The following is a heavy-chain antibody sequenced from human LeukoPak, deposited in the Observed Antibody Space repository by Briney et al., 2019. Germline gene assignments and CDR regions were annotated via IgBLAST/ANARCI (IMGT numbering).Heavy chain of an antibody. D-gene: IGHD3-22*01. V-gene: IGHV3-33*01. J-gene: IGHJ4*02. CDR3: ARDRDSSGYWGIDY. CDR1: GFIFNNYG. Sequence: PGGSLRLSCAASGFIFNNYGMHWVRQAPGKGLEWVAVIWYDGSNKYYADSVKGRFTISRDNSKNTLYLQMNSLRAEDTAVYYCARDRDSSGYWGIDYWGQGTLVPVSS. CDR2: IWYDGSNK.